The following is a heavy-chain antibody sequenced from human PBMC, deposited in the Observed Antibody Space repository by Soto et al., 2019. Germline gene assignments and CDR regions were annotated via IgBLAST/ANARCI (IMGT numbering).Heavy chain of an antibody. V-gene: IGHV1-18*04. CDR2: ISGYNGNT. CDR3: ERAARYCSPTSCFSFFYWFDP. CDR1: GYTFTSYG. Sequence: QVKLVQSGAEVKKPGASVKVSCKASGYTFTSYGFSWVRQAPGQGLEWMGWISGYNGNTNYAQKFQGRVNNTTDTATSTAYMELRSLSSDDTAVYYCERAARYCSPTSCFSFFYWFDPWGQGTLVTVSS. D-gene: IGHD2-2*01. J-gene: IGHJ5*02.